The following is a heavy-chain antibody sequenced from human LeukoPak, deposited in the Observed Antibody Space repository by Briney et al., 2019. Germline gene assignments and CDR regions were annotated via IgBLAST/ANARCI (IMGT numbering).Heavy chain of an antibody. V-gene: IGHV4-39*01. D-gene: IGHD3-10*01. J-gene: IGHJ6*02. Sequence: SETLSLTCIVSGGSISSGGRYWGWIRQPPGKGLEWIGSIYYSGSTYYNPSLNSRVTIFIDMSKNQFSLKLSSVTAADTAVYYCARGPTGSYYYGSGSYNYGMDVWGQGTTVTVSS. CDR1: GGSISSGGRY. CDR2: IYYSGST. CDR3: ARGPTGSYYYGSGSYNYGMDV.